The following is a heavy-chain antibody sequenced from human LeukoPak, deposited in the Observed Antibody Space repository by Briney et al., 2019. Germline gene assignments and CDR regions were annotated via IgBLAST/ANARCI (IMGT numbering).Heavy chain of an antibody. CDR1: GYTFTSYY. J-gene: IGHJ4*02. CDR3: ANLTHVNY. CDR2: INHSRGSK. V-gene: IGHV1-46*01. Sequence: ATVKVSCKASGYTFTSYYMHWVRQAPGQGLEWMGIINHSRGSKRYSQKFQGRVTKTRDTSSSTVYMELSSLRSEDTAVYYCANLTHVNYWGQGTLVTV. D-gene: IGHD4-23*01.